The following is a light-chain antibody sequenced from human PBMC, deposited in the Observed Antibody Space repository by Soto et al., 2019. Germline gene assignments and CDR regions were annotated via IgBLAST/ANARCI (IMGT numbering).Light chain of an antibody. CDR3: QSRSSWPPVLT. CDR1: QSVKSY. CDR2: DAS. Sequence: ENVLTQSPVTLSLSPGERATLSCRASQSVKSYLAWYQQKPGQDPRLLIYDASNRAAGIPARFSGSGSGTDFTLTISSLDPEDFAVYYCQSRSSWPPVLTFGGGTKVEIK. V-gene: IGKV3-11*01. J-gene: IGKJ4*01.